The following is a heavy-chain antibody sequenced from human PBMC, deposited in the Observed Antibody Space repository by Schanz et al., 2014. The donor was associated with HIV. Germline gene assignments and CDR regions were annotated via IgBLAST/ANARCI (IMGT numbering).Heavy chain of an antibody. D-gene: IGHD3-10*01. CDR2: IWNDGTSK. J-gene: IGHJ6*02. CDR3: AKEWYYGSGSMDYGLDV. Sequence: VQLVESGGGVVQPGTSLRLSCAASGFTFSNYAIHWVRQAPGKGLEGVTLIWNDGTSKYYADSVKGRFTLSRDNSENTVYLQMNSLRAEDTAVYYCAKEWYYGSGSMDYGLDVWGQGTTVTVSS. V-gene: IGHV3-33*06. CDR1: GFTFSNYA.